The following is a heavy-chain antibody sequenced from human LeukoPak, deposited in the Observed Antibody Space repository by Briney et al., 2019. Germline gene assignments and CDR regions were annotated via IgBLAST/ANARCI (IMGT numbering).Heavy chain of an antibody. V-gene: IGHV3-48*01. Sequence: GGSLRLSCAASGFTFTSYSMNWVRQAPGKGLEWVSYISSSGRPIYYADSVKGRFTISRNSAKNSLYLQMNGLRAEDTAVYYCAREREHDYGTDYWGQGTLVTVSS. CDR3: AREREHDYGTDY. J-gene: IGHJ4*02. D-gene: IGHD4-17*01. CDR1: GFTFTSYS. CDR2: ISSSGRPI.